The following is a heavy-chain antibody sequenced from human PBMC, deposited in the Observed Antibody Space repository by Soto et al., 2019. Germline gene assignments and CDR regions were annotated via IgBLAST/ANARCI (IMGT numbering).Heavy chain of an antibody. CDR2: INAGNGDT. J-gene: IGHJ4*02. D-gene: IGHD1-1*01. Sequence: ASVKVSCKASRYSFTTYALHWVRQAPGQRLEWMGWINAGNGDTKYSEKFQGRVTITRDTSANTAYMELSSLRSEDTSVYYCARDPGTGAALRAYHFDYWGQGTLVSVSS. V-gene: IGHV1-3*01. CDR3: ARDPGTGAALRAYHFDY. CDR1: RYSFTTYA.